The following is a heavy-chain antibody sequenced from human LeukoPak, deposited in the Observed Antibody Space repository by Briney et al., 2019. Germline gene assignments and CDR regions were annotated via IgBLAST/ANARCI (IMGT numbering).Heavy chain of an antibody. CDR3: ARTPRRQWLLLPGAFDI. CDR2: INPNSGGT. J-gene: IGHJ3*02. Sequence: ASVKVSCKASGYTFTGYYKHWVRQAPGQGLEWMGWINPNSGGTNYAQKFQGRVTMTRDTSISTAYMELSRLRSDDTAVYYCARTPRRQWLLLPGAFDIWGQGTMVTVSS. D-gene: IGHD3-22*01. CDR1: GYTFTGYY. V-gene: IGHV1-2*02.